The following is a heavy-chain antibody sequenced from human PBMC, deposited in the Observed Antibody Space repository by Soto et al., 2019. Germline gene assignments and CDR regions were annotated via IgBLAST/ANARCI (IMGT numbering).Heavy chain of an antibody. J-gene: IGHJ4*02. V-gene: IGHV3-30-3*01. CDR2: ISYDGSNK. Sequence: SLRLSCAASGFTFSTYALHWVRQAPGKGLEWVAVISYDGSNKNYADSVKGRFTISRDNSESTLYLQMNSLRAEDTAIYYCARDSVAYDPYDSFDYWGQGTLVTVSS. D-gene: IGHD5-12*01. CDR1: GFTFSTYA. CDR3: ARDSVAYDPYDSFDY.